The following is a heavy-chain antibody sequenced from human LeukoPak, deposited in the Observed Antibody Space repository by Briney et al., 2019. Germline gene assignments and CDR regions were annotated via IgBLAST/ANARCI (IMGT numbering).Heavy chain of an antibody. D-gene: IGHD2-2*01. Sequence: SETLSVTCAVYGGSFSGYYWSWIRQPPGKGLEWIGEINRSGSTNYSPSIKSRVTISVDTSKNQFSLKLSSVTAADTTVYYCARQNFYRYCRSTSCYRPYYYYYMDVWGKGTTVTISS. V-gene: IGHV4-34*01. CDR3: ARQNFYRYCRSTSCYRPYYYYYMDV. CDR2: INRSGST. J-gene: IGHJ6*03. CDR1: GGSFSGYY.